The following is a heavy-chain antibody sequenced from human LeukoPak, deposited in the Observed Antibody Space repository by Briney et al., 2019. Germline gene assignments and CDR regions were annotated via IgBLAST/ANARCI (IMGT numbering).Heavy chain of an antibody. Sequence: ASVKVSCKASGYTFTGYYMHWVRQAPGQGLEWMGWINPNSGGTNYAQKFKGRVTMTRDTSISTAYMELSRLRSDDTAVYYCASASSGSSFKYYYYYYGMDVWGQGTTVTVSS. CDR3: ASASSGSSFKYYYYYYGMDV. J-gene: IGHJ6*02. CDR2: INPNSGGT. V-gene: IGHV1-2*02. D-gene: IGHD1-26*01. CDR1: GYTFTGYY.